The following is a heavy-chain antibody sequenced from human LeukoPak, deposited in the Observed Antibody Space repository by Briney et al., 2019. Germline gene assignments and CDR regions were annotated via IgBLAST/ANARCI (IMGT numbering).Heavy chain of an antibody. CDR2: INSDGSST. Sequence: PGGSLRLSCEASGFTFSNYWMHWVSHAPGKGLVWVSRINSDGSSTNYADSVKGRFTISRDNAKNTVYLQMNSLRAEDTAVYFCARHLVGYSSGWYDLDYWGQGTLVTVSS. J-gene: IGHJ4*02. D-gene: IGHD6-19*01. CDR1: GFTFSNYW. V-gene: IGHV3-74*01. CDR3: ARHLVGYSSGWYDLDY.